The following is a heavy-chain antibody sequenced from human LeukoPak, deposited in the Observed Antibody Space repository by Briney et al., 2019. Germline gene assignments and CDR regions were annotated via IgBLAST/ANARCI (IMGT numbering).Heavy chain of an antibody. CDR3: TRGSYDVLTGYSTLGEY. V-gene: IGHV4-39*01. D-gene: IGHD3-9*01. Sequence: PSETLSLTCTVSGGSLSSSSYYWGWVRQPPGKGLEWIGNIYYSGSTYYNPSLKSRLTISLATSQRQFSLRLSSVTAADTALYYCTRGSYDVLTGYSTLGEYWGQGTLVTVSS. J-gene: IGHJ4*02. CDR2: IYYSGST. CDR1: GGSLSSSSYY.